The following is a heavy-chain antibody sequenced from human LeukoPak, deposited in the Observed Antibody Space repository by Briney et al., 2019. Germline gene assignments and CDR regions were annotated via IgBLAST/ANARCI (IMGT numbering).Heavy chain of an antibody. CDR1: GGSISSYY. CDR2: IYYSGST. V-gene: IGHV4-59*01. CDR3: ARLDCSSTSCYAFDY. D-gene: IGHD2-2*01. Sequence: SETLSLTCTVPGGSISSYYWSWIRQPPGKGLEWIGYIYYSGSTNYNPSLKSRVTISVDTSKNRFSLKLSSVTAADTAVYYCARLDCSSTSCYAFDYWGQGTLVTVSS. J-gene: IGHJ4*02.